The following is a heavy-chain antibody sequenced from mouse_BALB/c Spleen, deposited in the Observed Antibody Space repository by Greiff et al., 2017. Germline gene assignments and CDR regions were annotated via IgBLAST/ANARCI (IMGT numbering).Heavy chain of an antibody. Sequence: EVQVVESGGGLVQPGGSLKLSCAASGFTFSSYTMSWVRQTPEKRLEWVAYLSNGGGSTYYPDTVKGRFTISRDNAKNTLYLQMSSLKSEDTAMYYCARHEVRRYFDVWGAGTTVTVSA. CDR1: GFTFSSYT. J-gene: IGHJ1*01. CDR2: LSNGGGST. D-gene: IGHD2-14*01. V-gene: IGHV5-12-2*01. CDR3: ARHEVRRYFDV.